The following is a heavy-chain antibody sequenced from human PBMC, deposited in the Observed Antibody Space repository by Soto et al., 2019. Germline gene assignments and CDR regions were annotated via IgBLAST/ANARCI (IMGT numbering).Heavy chain of an antibody. J-gene: IGHJ6*02. CDR3: ARGLGDSYGVRFSYSCYGMDV. Sequence: PSETLSLTCAIYGYSISNYYYGCIRQHPPKELEWIGEITHSGSTNYHPSLKSRVTISVDTSKIQFSLKLNSVTAADTAVYYCARGLGDSYGVRFSYSCYGMDVWGQGTTVTVSS. CDR1: GYSISNYY. D-gene: IGHD2-21*01. CDR2: ITHSGST. V-gene: IGHV4-34*01.